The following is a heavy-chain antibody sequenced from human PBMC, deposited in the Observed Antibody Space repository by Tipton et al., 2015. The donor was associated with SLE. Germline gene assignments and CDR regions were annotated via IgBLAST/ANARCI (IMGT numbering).Heavy chain of an antibody. D-gene: IGHD3-22*01. V-gene: IGHV4-34*01. CDR1: GGSFSSYY. CDR3: ARGSSSGYGFDF. Sequence: LRLSCAVSGGSFSSYYWIWIRQSPGKGLEWIGEIHHSGSTTYNPSLKSRVTMLVDTSKNQFSLTLTPVIAADTAVYYCARGSSSGYGFDFWGQGTLVTVSS. CDR2: IHHSGST. J-gene: IGHJ4*02.